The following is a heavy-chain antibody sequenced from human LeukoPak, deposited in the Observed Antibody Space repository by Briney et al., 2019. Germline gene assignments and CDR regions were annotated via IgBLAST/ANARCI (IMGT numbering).Heavy chain of an antibody. CDR2: INPNSGGT. CDR1: GYTFTGYY. D-gene: IGHD3-22*01. J-gene: IGHJ4*02. V-gene: IGHV1-2*02. Sequence: GASVKVSCKASGYTFTGYYLNWVRQAPGQGLEWMGRINPNSGGTNSGQKFQGRVTMTRDTSTSTVYMELSSLRSEDTAVYYCARGHYESSGYYLGYWGQGTLATVSS. CDR3: ARGHYESSGYYLGY.